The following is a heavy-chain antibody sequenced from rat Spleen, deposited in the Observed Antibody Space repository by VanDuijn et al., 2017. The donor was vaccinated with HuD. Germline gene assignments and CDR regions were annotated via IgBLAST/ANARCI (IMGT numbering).Heavy chain of an antibody. D-gene: IGHD1-12*02. V-gene: IGHV5-31*01. CDR3: ARSFDGSFYYYFDY. Sequence: EVQLVESGGGLVQPGGSLKLSCVASGFTFNNYWMTWIRQAPGKGLEWVASFSYDGGSTYYRDSVKGRFTISRDNAKSTLYLQMDSLRSEDTATYYCARSFDGSFYYYFDYWGQGVMVTVSS. J-gene: IGHJ2*01. CDR2: FSYDGGST. CDR1: GFTFNNYW.